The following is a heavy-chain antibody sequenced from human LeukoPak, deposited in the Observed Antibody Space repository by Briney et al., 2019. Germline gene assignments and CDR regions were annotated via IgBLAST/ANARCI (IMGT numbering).Heavy chain of an antibody. Sequence: PSETLSLTCIVSGDSISSGDYYCSWIRQRPGKRLESIGYIDNSGTTYYNPSLKSRVTISVDTSKNQFSLKLSSVTAADTAVYCCARGANFYYYGMDVWGQGTTVTVSS. V-gene: IGHV4-30-4*08. CDR1: GDSISSGDYY. CDR3: ARGANFYYYGMDV. CDR2: IDNSGTT. D-gene: IGHD4/OR15-4a*01. J-gene: IGHJ6*02.